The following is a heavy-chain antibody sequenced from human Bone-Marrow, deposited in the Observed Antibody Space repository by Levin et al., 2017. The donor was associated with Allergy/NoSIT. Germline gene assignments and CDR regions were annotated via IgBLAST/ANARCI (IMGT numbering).Heavy chain of an antibody. CDR3: AKGGVGGFDS. Sequence: PGGSLRLSCTASGFSLSNYWMHWVRQVPGKGLVWISFMKSDETITSYADSVKGRFTISRDTAKNTLYLEMHSLTSEDTALYYCAKGGVGGFDSWGQGTLVTVSS. J-gene: IGHJ5*01. CDR1: GFSLSNYW. CDR2: MKSDETIT. V-gene: IGHV3-74*01. D-gene: IGHD3-10*01.